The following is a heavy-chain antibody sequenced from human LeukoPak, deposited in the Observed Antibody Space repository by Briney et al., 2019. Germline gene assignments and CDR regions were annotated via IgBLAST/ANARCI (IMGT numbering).Heavy chain of an antibody. J-gene: IGHJ4*02. CDR2: IYPGDSDT. CDR3: ARSKYSSSWKYFFDF. Sequence: GESLKISCKGSGYSFPSYWIGWVRQMPGKGLEWMGIIYPGDSDTRYSPSFQGQVTMSADKSVSTAYLQWSSLKASDTAMYYCARSKYSSSWKYFFDFWGQGTPVTVSS. CDR1: GYSFPSYW. V-gene: IGHV5-51*01. D-gene: IGHD6-13*01.